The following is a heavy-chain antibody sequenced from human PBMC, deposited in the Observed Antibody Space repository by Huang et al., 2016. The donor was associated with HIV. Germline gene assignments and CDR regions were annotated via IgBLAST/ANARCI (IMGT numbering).Heavy chain of an antibody. D-gene: IGHD3-16*02. CDR2: INSYNGNT. CDR3: ARGRVPAVRYYYGMDV. V-gene: IGHV1-18*04. J-gene: IGHJ6*02. Sequence: QVHLVQSGVDVKKPGASVKVSCKASDYTFTKYGVSWVRQAPGQGLEWIGWINSYNGNTNYAQKFQGRVTRTTDKSTKTAYMGLGSLRYDDTAVYYCARGRVPAVRYYYGMDVWGQGTTVTVTS. CDR1: DYTFTKYG.